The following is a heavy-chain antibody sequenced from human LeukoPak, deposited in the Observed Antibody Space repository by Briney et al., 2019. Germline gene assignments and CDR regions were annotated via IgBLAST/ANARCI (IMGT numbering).Heavy chain of an antibody. CDR2: IDPSDSYT. V-gene: IGHV5-10-1*01. CDR3: ARLVTLVTAWFDP. D-gene: IGHD4-11*01. Sequence: GESLKISCKGSGYSFTSYWIIWVRQMPGKGLEWMGRIDPSDSYTNYSPSFQGHVTISADKSINTAYLQWSSLKASDTAMYYCARLVTLVTAWFDPWGQGTLVTVSS. CDR1: GYSFTSYW. J-gene: IGHJ5*02.